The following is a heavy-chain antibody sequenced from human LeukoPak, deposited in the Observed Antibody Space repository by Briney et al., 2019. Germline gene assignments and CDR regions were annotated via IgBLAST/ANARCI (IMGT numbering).Heavy chain of an antibody. CDR3: ARAQYSSSSRFGY. Sequence: ASVKVSCKVSGYTLTELSMHWVRQAPGKGFEWMGRFDPEKGETIYAQKFQGRVTMTEDTSTDTAYMELSSLRSDDTAVYYCARAQYSSSSRFGYWGQGTLVTVSS. J-gene: IGHJ4*02. CDR1: GYTLTELS. D-gene: IGHD6-6*01. CDR2: FDPEKGET. V-gene: IGHV1-24*01.